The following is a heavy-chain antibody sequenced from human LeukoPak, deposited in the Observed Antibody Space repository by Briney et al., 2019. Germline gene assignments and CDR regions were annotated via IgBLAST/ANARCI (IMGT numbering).Heavy chain of an antibody. CDR3: ARPMTTVTTEMPWNAFDI. D-gene: IGHD4-17*01. J-gene: IGHJ3*02. CDR1: GGSISSSSW. V-gene: IGHV4-4*02. CDR2: IYHSGGT. Sequence: SETLSLTCAVSGGSISSSSWLSWVRQPPGKGLEWIGEIYHSGGTTYNPSLKSRVTISVDKSKTQFSLKLRSVTAADTAVYYCARPMTTVTTEMPWNAFDIWGQGTMVTVSS.